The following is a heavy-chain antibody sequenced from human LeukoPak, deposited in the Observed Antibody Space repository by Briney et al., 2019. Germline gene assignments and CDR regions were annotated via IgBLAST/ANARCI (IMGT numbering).Heavy chain of an antibody. CDR2: IKQDGREK. D-gene: IGHD1-14*01. V-gene: IGHV3-7*01. J-gene: IGHJ4*02. CDR3: AIPPGN. Sequence: PGGSLRLSCVDSVFTFRVYWMSWVCQAPGKGLEWVANIKQDGREKLYVDSVKGRFTISRDNAKNSLYLQMNGLRAEDTALYYCAIPPGNWGQGTLVTVSS. CDR1: VFTFRVYW.